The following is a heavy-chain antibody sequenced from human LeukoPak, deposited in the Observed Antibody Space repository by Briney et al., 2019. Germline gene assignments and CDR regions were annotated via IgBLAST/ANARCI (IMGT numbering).Heavy chain of an antibody. J-gene: IGHJ5*02. V-gene: IGHV4-59*12. D-gene: IGHD3-10*01. CDR1: GGSISSYY. CDR2: IYYSGST. Sequence: PSETLSLTCTVSGGSISSYYWSWIRQPPGKGLEWIGYIYYSGSTNYNPSLKSRVTISVDTSKNQFSLKLSSVTAADTAVYYCARVDVLLWFGELKRNWFDPWGQGTLVTVSS. CDR3: ARVDVLLWFGELKRNWFDP.